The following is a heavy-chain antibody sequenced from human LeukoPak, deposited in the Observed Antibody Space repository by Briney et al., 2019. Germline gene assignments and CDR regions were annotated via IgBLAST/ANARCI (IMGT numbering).Heavy chain of an antibody. V-gene: IGHV3-30-3*01. CDR1: GFTFSSYA. CDR3: ARGIVDTAMAGAFDI. D-gene: IGHD5-18*01. J-gene: IGHJ3*02. Sequence: PGGSLRLSCAASGFTFSSYAMHWVRQAPGKGLEWVAVISYDGSNKYYADSVKGRFTISRDNSKNTLYLQINSLRAEDTAAYYCARGIVDTAMAGAFDIWGQGTIVTVSS. CDR2: ISYDGSNK.